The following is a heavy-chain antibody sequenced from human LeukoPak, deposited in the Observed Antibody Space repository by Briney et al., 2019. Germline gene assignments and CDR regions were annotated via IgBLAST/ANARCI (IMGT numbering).Heavy chain of an antibody. V-gene: IGHV3-11*01. CDR3: ARERILWFGEFDY. D-gene: IGHD3-10*01. CDR2: ISSSGSTI. J-gene: IGHJ4*02. Sequence: GGSLRLSCAASGFTFSDYYMSWLRQAPGEGLEWVSYISSSGSTIYYADSVKGRFTISRDNAKNSLYLQMNSLRAEDTAVYYCARERILWFGEFDYWGQGTLVTVSS. CDR1: GFTFSDYY.